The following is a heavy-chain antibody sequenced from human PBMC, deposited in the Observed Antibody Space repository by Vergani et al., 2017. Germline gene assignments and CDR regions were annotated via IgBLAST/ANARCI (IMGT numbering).Heavy chain of an antibody. D-gene: IGHD3-10*01. CDR2: IRYDGSNK. J-gene: IGHJ3*02. CDR1: GFTFSSYG. V-gene: IGHV3-30*02. Sequence: QVQLVESGGGVVQPGRSLRLSCAASGFTFSSYGMHWVRQAPGKGLEWVAFIRYDGSNKYYADSVKGRFTISRDNSKNTLYLQMNSLRAEDTAVYYCAKDLTLTMVRGAPPGAFDIWGQGTMVTVSS. CDR3: AKDLTLTMVRGAPPGAFDI.